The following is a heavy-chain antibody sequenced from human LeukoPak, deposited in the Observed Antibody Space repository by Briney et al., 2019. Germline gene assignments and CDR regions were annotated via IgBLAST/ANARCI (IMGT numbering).Heavy chain of an antibody. Sequence: GGSLRLSCAASGFTFSNYGMNWVRQAPGKGLVWVSAINGDGRTTNFADSVKGRFTISRDNAKNTVYLQMNSLRAEDTAVYYCTRSTATIDHWGQGTLVTVSS. CDR2: INGDGRTT. D-gene: IGHD2-15*01. CDR1: GFTFSNYG. V-gene: IGHV3-74*01. CDR3: TRSTATIDH. J-gene: IGHJ4*02.